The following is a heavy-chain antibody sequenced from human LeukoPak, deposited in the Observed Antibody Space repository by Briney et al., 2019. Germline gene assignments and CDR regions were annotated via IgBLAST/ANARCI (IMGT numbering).Heavy chain of an antibody. D-gene: IGHD2-15*01. CDR1: GYSFTSYW. J-gene: IGHJ3*02. V-gene: IGHV5-51*01. CDR3: ARPRVVAATTSHAAFDT. CDR2: IYPDDSDT. Sequence: GESLKISCKGSGYSFTSYWIGWVRQMPGKGLEWMGIIYPDDSDTRYSPSFQGQVTISADKSISTAYLQWSSLTASDTAMYFCARPRVVAATTSHAAFDTWGQGTLVSVSS.